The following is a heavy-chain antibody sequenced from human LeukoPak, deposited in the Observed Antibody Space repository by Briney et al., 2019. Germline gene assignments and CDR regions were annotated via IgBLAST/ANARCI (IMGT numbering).Heavy chain of an antibody. CDR3: ARDSISWYDAFDM. J-gene: IGHJ3*02. V-gene: IGHV3-48*03. D-gene: IGHD6-13*01. CDR2: ISSSGGNT. Sequence: GGSLRLSCAASGSTFSSYGMSWVRQAPGKGLEWVAYISSSGGNTYYADSVKGRFTISRDNAKHSLYLQMNTLRAEETSVYYCARDSISWYDAFDMWGQGTMVTVSS. CDR1: GSTFSSYG.